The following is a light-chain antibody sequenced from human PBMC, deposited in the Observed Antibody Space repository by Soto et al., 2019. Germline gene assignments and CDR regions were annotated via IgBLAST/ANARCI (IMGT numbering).Light chain of an antibody. CDR3: QQYGSSPLT. J-gene: IGKJ4*01. CDR2: GAS. CDR1: QSVSNN. Sequence: TQSPPTLSLFPGERAILSCRASQSVSNNLAWYQQKSGQSPRLLIYGASTRATGIPDRFSGSGSGTDFTLTISRLEPEDFAVYYCQQYGSSPLTFGGGTKVDIK. V-gene: IGKV3-20*01.